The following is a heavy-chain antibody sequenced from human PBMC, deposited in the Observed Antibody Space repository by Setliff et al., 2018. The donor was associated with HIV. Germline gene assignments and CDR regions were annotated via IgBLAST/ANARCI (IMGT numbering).Heavy chain of an antibody. J-gene: IGHJ4*02. CDR2: IYYSGNS. D-gene: IGHD6-6*01. CDR3: ASLAARERYFDY. CDR1: GVSISRSTYF. V-gene: IGHV4-30-4*08. Sequence: SETLSLTCTVSGVSISRSTYFWAWIRQPPGKGLEWIGYIYYSGNSYYKPSLKSRVTLSVDTSKNQFSLKVNSVTAADTAVYYCASLAARERYFDYWGQGTLVTVSS.